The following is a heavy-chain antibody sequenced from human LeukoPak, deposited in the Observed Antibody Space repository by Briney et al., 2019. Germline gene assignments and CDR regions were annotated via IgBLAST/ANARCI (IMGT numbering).Heavy chain of an antibody. D-gene: IGHD5-18*01. Sequence: GGSLRLSCAASGFTFSSYGMHWVRQAPGKGLDWVAVISNDGSKKYYADSVKGRFTISRDNSKNTLSLQVSSLRTEDTAVYYCAKDRYSYAFEYSDSWGQGTLFTVSS. V-gene: IGHV3-30*18. CDR3: AKDRYSYAFEYSDS. CDR1: GFTFSSYG. CDR2: ISNDGSKK. J-gene: IGHJ4*02.